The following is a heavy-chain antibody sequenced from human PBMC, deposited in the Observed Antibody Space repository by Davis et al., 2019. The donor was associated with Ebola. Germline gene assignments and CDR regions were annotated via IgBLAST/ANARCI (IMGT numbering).Heavy chain of an antibody. V-gene: IGHV4-34*01. CDR2: IHHIGGT. Sequence: GSLRLSCAASEFTFSSYTMGWIRQPPGKGLEWIGEIHHIGGTNYNPSLKSRITISMDTPKNQFSLKLNSVTAADTAVYYCARKPARWENWFDPWGQGTLVTVSS. CDR3: ARKPARWENWFDP. D-gene: IGHD2-2*01. J-gene: IGHJ5*01. CDR1: EFTFSSYT.